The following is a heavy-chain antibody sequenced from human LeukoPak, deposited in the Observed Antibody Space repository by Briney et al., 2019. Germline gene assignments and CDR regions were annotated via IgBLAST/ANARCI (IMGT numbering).Heavy chain of an antibody. CDR3: AKAKSLYYDSSGYLDY. CDR1: GFTFNTYA. D-gene: IGHD3-22*01. V-gene: IGHV3-23*01. CDR2: ISGSGGGT. Sequence: PGGSLRLSCVASGFTFNTYAMSWVRQAPGKGLEWVSAISGSGGGTYYPDSVKGRFTISRDNAKNSLYLQMNSLRAEDTALYYCAKAKSLYYDSSGYLDYWSQGTLVTVSS. J-gene: IGHJ4*02.